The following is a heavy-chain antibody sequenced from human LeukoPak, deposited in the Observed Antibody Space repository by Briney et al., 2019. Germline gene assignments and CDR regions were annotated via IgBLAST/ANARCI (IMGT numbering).Heavy chain of an antibody. J-gene: IGHJ1*01. V-gene: IGHV3-7*01. Sequence: GGSLRLSCEGSGFTFSNYWVGWVRQAPGKGLQWVANIKTDGSEKYYVDSVKGRFTISRDNAKNSLYLQMNSLRAEDTAVYYCATYSSLNRREFQFWGQGTLLTVSS. D-gene: IGHD3-22*01. CDR2: IKTDGSEK. CDR1: GFTFSNYW. CDR3: ATYSSLNRREFQF.